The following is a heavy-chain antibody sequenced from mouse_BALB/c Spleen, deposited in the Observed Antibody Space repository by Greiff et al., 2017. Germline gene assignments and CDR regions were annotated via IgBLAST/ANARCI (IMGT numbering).Heavy chain of an antibody. CDR2: INPSNGRT. Sequence: QVQLQQPGAELVKPGASVKLSCKASGYTFTSYWMHWVKQRPGQGLEWIGEINPSNGRTNYNEKFKSKATLTVDKSSSTAYMQLSSLTSEDSAVYYCTRGDVGYWGQGTTLTVSS. V-gene: IGHV1S81*02. CDR1: GYTFTSYW. J-gene: IGHJ2*01. CDR3: TRGDVGY.